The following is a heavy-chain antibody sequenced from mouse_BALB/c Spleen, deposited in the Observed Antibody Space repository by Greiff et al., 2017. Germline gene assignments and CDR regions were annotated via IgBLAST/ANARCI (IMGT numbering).Heavy chain of an antibody. V-gene: IGHV1-12*01. J-gene: IGHJ2*01. Sequence: QVQLQQPGAELVKPGASVKMSCKASGYTFTSYNMHWVKQTPGQGLEWIGAIYPGNGDTSYNQKFKGKATLTADKSSSTAYMQLSSLTSEDSAVYYCARGNFDYWGQGTTLTVSS. CDR3: ARGNFDY. CDR2: IYPGNGDT. CDR1: GYTFTSYN.